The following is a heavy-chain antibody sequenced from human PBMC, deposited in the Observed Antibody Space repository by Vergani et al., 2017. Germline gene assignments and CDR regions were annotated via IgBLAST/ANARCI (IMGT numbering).Heavy chain of an antibody. CDR3: ASPPSYGDYDEWYFDI. Sequence: EVQLVESGGGLVQPGGSLRLSCAASGFTFSSYSMNWVRQAPGKGLEWVSYISSSSSTIYYADSVKGRFTISRDNAKNSLYLQMNSLRAEDTAVYYCASPPSYGDYDEWYFDIWGRGTLVTVSS. CDR2: ISSSSSTI. CDR1: GFTFSSYS. D-gene: IGHD4-17*01. J-gene: IGHJ2*01. V-gene: IGHV3-48*04.